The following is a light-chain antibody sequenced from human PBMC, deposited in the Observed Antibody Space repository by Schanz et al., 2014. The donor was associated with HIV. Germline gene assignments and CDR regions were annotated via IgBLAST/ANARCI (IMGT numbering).Light chain of an antibody. J-gene: IGKJ1*01. V-gene: IGKV1-5*01. CDR2: GAS. CDR1: QSISSW. Sequence: DIQMTQSPSTLSAFVGDRVTITCRASQSISSWLAWYQQTPGKAPKLLIYGASSLEDGVPSRFSGSGYGTEFTLTISRLQSDDFATYYCQQYKRLPWTFGRGTKVEVK. CDR3: QQYKRLPWT.